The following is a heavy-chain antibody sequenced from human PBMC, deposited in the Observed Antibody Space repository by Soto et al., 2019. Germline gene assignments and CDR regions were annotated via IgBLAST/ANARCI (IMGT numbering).Heavy chain of an antibody. J-gene: IGHJ1*01. D-gene: IGHD4-4*01. CDR2: ISGSGGST. Sequence: GGSLRLSCAASGFTFSSYAMSWVRQAPGKGLEWVSAISGSGGSTYYADSVKGRFTISRDNSKNTLYLQMNSLRAEDTAVYYCANAEEGSPVTFAEYFQHWGQGTLVTVSS. CDR3: ANAEEGSPVTFAEYFQH. CDR1: GFTFSSYA. V-gene: IGHV3-23*01.